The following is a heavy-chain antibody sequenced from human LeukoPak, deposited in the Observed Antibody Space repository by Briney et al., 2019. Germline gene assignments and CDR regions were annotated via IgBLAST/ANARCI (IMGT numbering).Heavy chain of an antibody. CDR2: INPNSGGT. CDR3: ARGVASGWSKGDY. V-gene: IGHV1-2*06. D-gene: IGHD6-19*01. Sequence: ASVKVSCTASGYTFTGYYMHWVRQAPGQGLEWMGRINPNSGGTNYAQKFQGRVTMTRDTSISTAYTELSRLRSDDTAVYYCARGVASGWSKGDYWGQGTLVTVSS. CDR1: GYTFTGYY. J-gene: IGHJ4*02.